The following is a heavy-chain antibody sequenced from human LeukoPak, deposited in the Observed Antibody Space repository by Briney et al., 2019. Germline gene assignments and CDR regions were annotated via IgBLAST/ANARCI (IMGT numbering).Heavy chain of an antibody. Sequence: GGSLRLSCAASGFAFSSYAMTWVRQAPGKGLEWVSAISGSGGNTYYADSVKGRFTISRDNSKNTLYLQMNSLRAEDTAVYYCAKDKNDYRTFDYWGQGTLVTVSS. D-gene: IGHD4-4*01. J-gene: IGHJ4*02. CDR2: ISGSGGNT. CDR1: GFAFSSYA. CDR3: AKDKNDYRTFDY. V-gene: IGHV3-23*01.